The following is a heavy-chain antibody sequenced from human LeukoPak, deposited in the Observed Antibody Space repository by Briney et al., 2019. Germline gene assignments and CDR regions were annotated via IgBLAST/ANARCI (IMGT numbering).Heavy chain of an antibody. J-gene: IGHJ4*02. CDR3: ARVPAHYGGNSGDYFDY. CDR2: IYYSGST. V-gene: IGHV4-39*06. D-gene: IGHD4-23*01. CDR1: GGSISSSSYY. Sequence: SETLSLTCTVSGGSISSSSYYWGWIRQPPGKGLEWIGSIYYSGSTYYNPSLKSRVTISVDTSKNQFPLKLSSVTAADTAVYYCARVPAHYGGNSGDYFDYWGQGTLVTVSS.